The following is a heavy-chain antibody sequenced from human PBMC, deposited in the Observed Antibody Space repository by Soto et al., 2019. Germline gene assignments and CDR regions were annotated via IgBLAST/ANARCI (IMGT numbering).Heavy chain of an antibody. CDR1: GYTFTSYD. J-gene: IGHJ5*02. CDR2: MNPNSGNT. CDR3: ARESGRDGYNYWFDP. Sequence: GPSVKVSCKASGYTFTSYDINWVRQATGQGLEWMGWMNPNSGNTGYAQKFQGRVTMTRNTSISTAYMELSSLRSEDTAVYYCARESGRDGYNYWFDPWGQGTLVTVSS. V-gene: IGHV1-8*01. D-gene: IGHD5-12*01.